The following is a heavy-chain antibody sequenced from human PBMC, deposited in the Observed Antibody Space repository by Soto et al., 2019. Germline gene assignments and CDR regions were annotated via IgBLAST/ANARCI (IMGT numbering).Heavy chain of an antibody. CDR1: GASVSSTYW. Sequence: SETLSLTCAVSGASVSSTYWWSWVRQPPGKGPEWIGEINHRGSANYNPSLRSRVTMSVDISKSQFSLRLTSVTAADTAVYYCARYNAASGTYYFGYWGQGALVT. J-gene: IGHJ4*02. V-gene: IGHV4-4*02. CDR2: INHRGSA. CDR3: ARYNAASGTYYFGY. D-gene: IGHD6-13*01.